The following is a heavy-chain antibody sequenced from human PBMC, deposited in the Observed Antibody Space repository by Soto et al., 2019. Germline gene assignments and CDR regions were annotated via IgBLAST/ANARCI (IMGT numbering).Heavy chain of an antibody. CDR1: GGSISSGDYY. CDR2: IYYSGST. D-gene: IGHD3-3*01. Sequence: QVQLQESGPGLVKPSQTLSLTCTVSGGSISSGDYYWSWIRQPPGKGLEWIGYIYYSGSTYYNPSLKSRVTISAETSKNQFSLKLSSVTAADTAVYYCARDSHARNFTIFGVVEGYNWFDPWGQGTLVTVSS. V-gene: IGHV4-30-4*01. CDR3: ARDSHARNFTIFGVVEGYNWFDP. J-gene: IGHJ5*02.